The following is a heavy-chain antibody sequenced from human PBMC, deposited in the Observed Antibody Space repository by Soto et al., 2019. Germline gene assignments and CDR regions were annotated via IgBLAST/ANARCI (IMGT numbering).Heavy chain of an antibody. D-gene: IGHD6-13*01. V-gene: IGHV4-59*01. CDR1: GGSISSYY. CDR3: ARGGGRAIAAASDY. CDR2: IYYSGST. Sequence: QVQLQESGPGLVKPSETLSLTCTVSGGSISSYYWSWIRQPPGKGLAWIGYIYYSGSTNYNPSLKSRVTISVDTSKNQFSLKLSSVTAADTAVYYCARGGGRAIAAASDYWGQGTLVTVSS. J-gene: IGHJ4*02.